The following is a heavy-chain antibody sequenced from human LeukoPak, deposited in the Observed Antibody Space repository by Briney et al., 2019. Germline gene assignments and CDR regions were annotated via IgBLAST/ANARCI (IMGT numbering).Heavy chain of an antibody. CDR1: GGSVSSGSYY. V-gene: IGHV4-39*07. CDR3: ARDLYSSSWYRPYYYYYMDV. D-gene: IGHD6-13*01. CDR2: IYYSGST. Sequence: SVTLSLTCTVAGGSVSSGSYYWSWIRQPPGKGLEWIGSIYYSGSTYYNPSLKSRITVSLDTSKNQFSLKLSSVTAADTAVYYCARDLYSSSWYRPYYYYYMDVWGKGTTVTVSS. J-gene: IGHJ6*03.